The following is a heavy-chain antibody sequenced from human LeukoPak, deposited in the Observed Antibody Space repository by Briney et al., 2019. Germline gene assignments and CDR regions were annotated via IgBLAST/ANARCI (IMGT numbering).Heavy chain of an antibody. V-gene: IGHV3-53*01. J-gene: IGHJ4*02. CDR1: GFTVSSNY. D-gene: IGHD3-10*01. Sequence: GGSLRLSCAASGFTVSSNYMSWVRQAPGKGLEWVSVIYSGGSTYYADSVKGRSTISRDNSKNTLYLQMNSLRAEETAVYYCARGITMVRGPNFFDYWGQGTLVTVSS. CDR3: ARGITMVRGPNFFDY. CDR2: IYSGGST.